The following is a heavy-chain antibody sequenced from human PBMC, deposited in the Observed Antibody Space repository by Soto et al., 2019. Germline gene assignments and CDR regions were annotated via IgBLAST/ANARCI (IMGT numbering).Heavy chain of an antibody. CDR3: TTDLLYYYDSSGYYWAFDI. Sequence: PGGSLRLSCAASGFTFSNAWMSWVRQAPGKGLEWVGRIKSKTDGGTTDYAAPVKGRFTISRDDSKNTLYLQMNSLKTEDTVVYYCTTDLLYYYDSSGYYWAFDIWGQGTMVTVSS. V-gene: IGHV3-15*01. CDR1: GFTFSNAW. J-gene: IGHJ3*02. D-gene: IGHD3-22*01. CDR2: IKSKTDGGTT.